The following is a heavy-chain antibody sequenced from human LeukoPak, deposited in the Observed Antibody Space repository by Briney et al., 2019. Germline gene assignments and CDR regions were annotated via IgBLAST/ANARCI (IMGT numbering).Heavy chain of an antibody. CDR3: ARDREYSSFEFYYYYYMDV. J-gene: IGHJ6*03. CDR2: ISYDGSNK. Sequence: HPGGSLRLSCAVSGFTLSSNWMHWVRQVPGKGLVWVAVISYDGSNKYYADSVKGRFTISRDNAKNSLYLQMNSLRAEDTAVYYCARDREYSSFEFYYYYYMDVWGKGTTVTVSS. D-gene: IGHD6-6*01. V-gene: IGHV3-30-3*01. CDR1: GFTLSSNW.